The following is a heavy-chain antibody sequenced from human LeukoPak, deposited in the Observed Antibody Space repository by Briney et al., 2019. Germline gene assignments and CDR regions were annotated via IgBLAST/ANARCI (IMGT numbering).Heavy chain of an antibody. CDR1: GGSISRYY. Sequence: SETLSLTCTVSGGSISRYYWSWIRQPPGKGLEWIGHIYYSGSTNYNPSLKSRVTISVDTSKNQFSLKLSSVTAADTAVYYCARAGPYDFWSGYRYYYYMDVWGKGTTVTVSS. D-gene: IGHD3-3*01. V-gene: IGHV4-59*08. CDR2: IYYSGST. J-gene: IGHJ6*03. CDR3: ARAGPYDFWSGYRYYYYMDV.